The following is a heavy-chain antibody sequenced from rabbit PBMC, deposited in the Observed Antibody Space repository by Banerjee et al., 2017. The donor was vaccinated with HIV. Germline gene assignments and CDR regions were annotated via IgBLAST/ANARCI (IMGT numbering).Heavy chain of an antibody. J-gene: IGHJ4*01. V-gene: IGHV1S47*01. D-gene: IGHD4-2*01. Sequence: QEQLVESGGGLVTLGGSLKLSCKASGIDFSSYGISWVRQAPGKGLEWIAYIYPDYGSTDYASWVNGRFTISLDNAQNTVFLQMTSLTAADTATYFCATSDGGTHSYSKLWGPGTLVTVS. CDR1: GIDFSSYG. CDR2: IYPDYGST. CDR3: ATSDGGTHSYSKL.